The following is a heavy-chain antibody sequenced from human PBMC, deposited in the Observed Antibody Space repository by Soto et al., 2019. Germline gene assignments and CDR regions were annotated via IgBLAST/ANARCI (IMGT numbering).Heavy chain of an antibody. J-gene: IGHJ6*02. Sequence: QAQLVESGGGLVNPGGSLRLSCVASGFSLSGYYVAWIRQAPGKGLEWLSYITGTSDSIHYADSVRGRFIISRDNAKNSLYLQMNSLRVEDTAVYYCARDFRNKGMDVWGQGTTVTVSS. CDR1: GFSLSGYY. CDR2: ITGTSDSI. V-gene: IGHV3-11*01. CDR3: ARDFRNKGMDV.